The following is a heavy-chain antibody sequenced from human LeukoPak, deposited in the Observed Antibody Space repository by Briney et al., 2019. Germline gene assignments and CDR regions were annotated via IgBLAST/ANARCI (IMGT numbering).Heavy chain of an antibody. Sequence: GGSLRLSCAASGFTISSYGMHWVRQASGKELEWVALISYDGSKKYYADSVKGRFTISRDNSKNTLYLQMSSLRAEDTAVYYCASDSSGYHSFDYWGQGTLVTVSS. V-gene: IGHV3-30*03. CDR3: ASDSSGYHSFDY. J-gene: IGHJ4*02. CDR1: GFTISSYG. CDR2: ISYDGSKK. D-gene: IGHD3-22*01.